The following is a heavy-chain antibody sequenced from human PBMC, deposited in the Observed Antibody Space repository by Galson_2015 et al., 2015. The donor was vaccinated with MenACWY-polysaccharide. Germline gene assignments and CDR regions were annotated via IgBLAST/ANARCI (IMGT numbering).Heavy chain of an antibody. V-gene: IGHV3-48*03. Sequence: SLRLSCAASGFTFSTYDMNWVRQSPEKGLQWIAYISGGGGMIHYADSVKGRFTISRDNAKDTLYLEMNSLTAEDTGLYYCARDRGSYDAYDSWGQGTVVTVSS. CDR3: ARDRGSYDAYDS. CDR2: ISGGGGMI. J-gene: IGHJ3*02. D-gene: IGHD5-18*01. CDR1: GFTFSTYD.